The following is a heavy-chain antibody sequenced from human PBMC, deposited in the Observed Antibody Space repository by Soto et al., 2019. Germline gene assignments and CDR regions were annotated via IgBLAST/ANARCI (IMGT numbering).Heavy chain of an antibody. D-gene: IGHD4-4*01. CDR3: ARDTTTVNNPGMDV. V-gene: IGHV3-33*01. Sequence: VGSLRLSCASSVFTFSSYGMHWVRHSPGKGLEWVAVIWYDGSTTSYADSVKGRFTISRDNAKNTLYLQMNSLRVEDTAVYYCARDTTTVNNPGMDVWGQGTTVTVSS. J-gene: IGHJ6*02. CDR1: VFTFSSYG. CDR2: IWYDGSTT.